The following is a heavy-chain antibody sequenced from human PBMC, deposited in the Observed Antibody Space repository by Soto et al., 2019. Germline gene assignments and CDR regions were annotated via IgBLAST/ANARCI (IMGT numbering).Heavy chain of an antibody. Sequence: EVLLVESGGGLVKPGGSLRLSCAASGFAFKYARMTWVRQAPGKGLDWVGHIRSNIDGATTAYAAPVKGRFTISRDESKNTVDLQMNSLITEDTAVYYCTTDWGSGTHYARAFDVWGQGTMVTVSS. CDR1: GFAFKYAR. V-gene: IGHV3-15*01. D-gene: IGHD3-16*01. CDR2: IRSNIDGATT. J-gene: IGHJ3*01. CDR3: TTDWGSGTHYARAFDV.